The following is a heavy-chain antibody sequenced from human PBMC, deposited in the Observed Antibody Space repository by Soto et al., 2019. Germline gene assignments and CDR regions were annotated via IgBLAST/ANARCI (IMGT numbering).Heavy chain of an antibody. V-gene: IGHV1-69*13. J-gene: IGHJ4*02. CDR2: IIPIFGTA. CDR3: ARDSSGWYSTEYYFEY. D-gene: IGHD6-19*01. Sequence: GASVKVSCKASGGTFSSYAISWVRQAPGQGLEWMGGIIPIFGTANYAQKFQGRVTITADESTSTAYMELSSLRSEDTAVYYCARDSSGWYSTEYYFEYSGKGTLVTVSS. CDR1: GGTFSSYA.